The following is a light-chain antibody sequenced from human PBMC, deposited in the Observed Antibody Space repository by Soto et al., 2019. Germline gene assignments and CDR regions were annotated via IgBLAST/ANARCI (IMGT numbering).Light chain of an antibody. Sequence: TQSPGPLSLSPGERATLSCRASQSVSSNLAWYQQKPGQAPRLLIYGASTRATGIPARFSGSGSGTEFTLTISSLQSEDFAVYYCQQYNNWPPWTFGQGTKVDI. CDR3: QQYNNWPPWT. CDR1: QSVSSN. J-gene: IGKJ1*01. CDR2: GAS. V-gene: IGKV3-15*01.